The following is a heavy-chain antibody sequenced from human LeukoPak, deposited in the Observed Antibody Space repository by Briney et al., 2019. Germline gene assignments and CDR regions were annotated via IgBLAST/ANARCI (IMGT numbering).Heavy chain of an antibody. Sequence: ASVKVSCKASGGTFSSYGISWVRQAPGQGLEWMGGIIPIFGTPDYAQKFQGRVTISADESTSTAYMELRRLRSEDTAVYYCAKLGVGSYGGSGYIDYWGQGTLVTVSS. CDR3: AKLGVGSYGGSGYIDY. D-gene: IGHD3-22*01. J-gene: IGHJ4*02. V-gene: IGHV1-69*13. CDR1: GGTFSSYG. CDR2: IIPIFGTP.